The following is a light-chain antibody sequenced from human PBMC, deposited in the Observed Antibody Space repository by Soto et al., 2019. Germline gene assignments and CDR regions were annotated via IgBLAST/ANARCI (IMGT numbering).Light chain of an antibody. Sequence: IQVYMSPSSLSVKVGDRVTITCRASQGISNYLAWYQQKPGKAPKLLIYDASNLETGVPSRFSGSGSGTDFTFTICSLQPEDIATYYCQQYDNLPLTFCG. CDR1: QGISNY. CDR2: DAS. CDR3: QQYDNLPLT. J-gene: IGKJ4*01. V-gene: IGKV1-33*01.